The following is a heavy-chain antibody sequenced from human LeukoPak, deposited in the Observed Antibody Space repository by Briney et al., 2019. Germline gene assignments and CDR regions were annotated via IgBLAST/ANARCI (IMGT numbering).Heavy chain of an antibody. J-gene: IGHJ4*02. V-gene: IGHV1-18*01. CDR2: ISASNGNT. CDR1: GYTFTNYG. CDR3: ARSGYSFGYHYFDL. D-gene: IGHD5-18*01. Sequence: ASVKVSCKASGYTFTNYGFSWVRQAPGQGPEWMGWISASNGNTNYAQKFQGRVTLTRDTSASTAYMDLRSLRPDDTAVYFCARSGYSFGYHYFDLWGQGTLVTVSS.